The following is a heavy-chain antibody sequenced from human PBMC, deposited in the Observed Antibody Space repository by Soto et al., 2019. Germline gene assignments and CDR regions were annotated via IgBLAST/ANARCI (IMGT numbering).Heavy chain of an antibody. CDR2: ISAYNGNT. CDR1: GYTFTSYG. CDR3: AREGFWSGYSKHYYYYMDV. D-gene: IGHD3-3*01. Sequence: ASVKVSCKASGYTFTSYGISWVRQAPGQGLEWMGWISAYNGNTNYAQKLQGRVTMITDTSTSTAYMELRSLRSDDTAVYYCAREGFWSGYSKHYYYYMDVWGKGTTVTVSS. V-gene: IGHV1-18*01. J-gene: IGHJ6*03.